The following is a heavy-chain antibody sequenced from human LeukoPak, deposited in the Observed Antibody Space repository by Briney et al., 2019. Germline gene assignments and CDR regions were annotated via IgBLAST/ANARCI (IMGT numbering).Heavy chain of an antibody. D-gene: IGHD4-11*01. CDR3: ARGLTTSDAFDI. Sequence: SETLSLTCSVSGASVSSAGYYWSWIRQPPGKGLEWIGYIYYSGSTYYNPSLKSRVNISVDRSKNHFSLKLSSVTAADTAVYYCARGLTTSDAFDIWGQGTMVTVSS. CDR1: GASVSSAGYY. J-gene: IGHJ3*02. CDR2: IYYSGST. V-gene: IGHV4-61*03.